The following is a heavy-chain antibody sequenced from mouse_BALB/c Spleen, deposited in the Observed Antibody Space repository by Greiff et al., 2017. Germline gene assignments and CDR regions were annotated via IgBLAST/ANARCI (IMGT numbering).Heavy chain of an antibody. CDR1: GFTFSSFG. J-gene: IGHJ1*01. CDR3: ARKGGDWYFDG. Sequence: EVKLMESGGGLVQPGGSRKLSCAASGFTFSSFGMHWVRQAPEKGLEWVAYISSGSSTIYYADTVKGRFTISRDNPKNTLFLQMTSLRSEDTAMYYCARKGGDWYFDGWGAGTTVTVSS. D-gene: IGHD1-1*02. CDR2: ISSGSSTI. V-gene: IGHV5-17*02.